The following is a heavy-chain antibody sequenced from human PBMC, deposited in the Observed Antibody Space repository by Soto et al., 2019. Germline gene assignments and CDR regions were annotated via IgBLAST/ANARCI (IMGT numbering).Heavy chain of an antibody. V-gene: IGHV1-18*04. D-gene: IGHD3-10*01. CDR3: ARLPPHYYYYFDY. Sequence: ALGKVSCKASGYPFTSYGISWVRQAPGQGLEWMGWISASNGNTNYAQKLQRRVTMTTDTSTSTAYTELRSLRSDDTAVYYCARLPPHYYYYFDYWGQGTLVTVSS. CDR1: GYPFTSYG. CDR2: ISASNGNT. J-gene: IGHJ4*02.